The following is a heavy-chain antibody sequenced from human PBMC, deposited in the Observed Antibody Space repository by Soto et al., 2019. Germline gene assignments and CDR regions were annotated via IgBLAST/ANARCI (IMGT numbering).Heavy chain of an antibody. CDR3: ARFFGPYSSGWYRVSWFDP. J-gene: IGHJ5*02. V-gene: IGHV1-3*01. CDR2: INAGNGNT. CDR1: GYTFTSYA. Sequence: ASVKVSCKASGYTFTSYAMHWVRQAPGQRLEWMGWINAGNGNTKYSQKFQGRVTITRDTSASTAYMELSSLRSEDTAVYYCARFFGPYSSGWYRVSWFDPWGQGTLVTVSS. D-gene: IGHD6-19*01.